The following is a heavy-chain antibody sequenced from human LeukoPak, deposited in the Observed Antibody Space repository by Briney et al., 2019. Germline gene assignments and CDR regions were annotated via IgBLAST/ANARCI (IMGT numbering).Heavy chain of an antibody. Sequence: GGSLRLSCAASGFTFSGYAMSWVRQAPGKGLEWVSAISGSGGSTYYADSVKGRFTISRDNSKNTLYLQMNSLRAEDTAVYYCAKDLTIFGVVIPYDWGQGTLVTVSS. CDR2: ISGSGGST. CDR3: AKDLTIFGVVIPYD. D-gene: IGHD3-3*01. V-gene: IGHV3-23*01. CDR1: GFTFSGYA. J-gene: IGHJ4*02.